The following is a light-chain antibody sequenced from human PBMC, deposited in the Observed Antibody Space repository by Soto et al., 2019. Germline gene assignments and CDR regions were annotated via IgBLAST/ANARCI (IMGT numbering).Light chain of an antibody. CDR3: QHFGDSPIT. Sequence: EIVMTQSPATLSLSPRKRATLSFRASQSVSSNLAWYQQKNGQAPRLLIYGASTRDTGIPARFSGSGSGTECTLTISRLEPEDFEVYYCQHFGDSPITFGQGTRLEIK. CDR1: QSVSSN. V-gene: IGKV3-15*01. J-gene: IGKJ5*01. CDR2: GAS.